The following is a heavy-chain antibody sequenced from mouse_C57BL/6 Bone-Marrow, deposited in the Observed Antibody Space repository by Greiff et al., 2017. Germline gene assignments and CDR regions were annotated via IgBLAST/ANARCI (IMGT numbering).Heavy chain of an antibody. CDR3: AKAYYSNYGDAMDY. CDR2: IGPGSGST. CDR1: GYTFTDYY. Sequence: QVQLQQSGAELVKPGASVKISCKASGYTFTDYYINWVKQRPGQGLEWIGKIGPGSGSTYYNEKFKGKATLTADKSSSTAYMQLSSLTSEESAVYFCAKAYYSNYGDAMDYWGQGTSVTVSS. D-gene: IGHD2-5*01. J-gene: IGHJ4*01. V-gene: IGHV1-77*01.